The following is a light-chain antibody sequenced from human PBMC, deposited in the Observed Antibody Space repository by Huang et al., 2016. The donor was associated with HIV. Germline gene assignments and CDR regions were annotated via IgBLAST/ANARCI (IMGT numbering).Light chain of an antibody. CDR2: GAS. CDR1: QNILTTSNNKTF. Sequence: DIVLTQSPDSLAVSLGERATMNCQSSQNILTTSNNKTFVAWYQLTAGRPPKILIAGASTREPGAPDRISGGWCGTDFTLTSSSLQAEDVAIYYCQQYDTLPGFGQGTKVEI. CDR3: QQYDTLPG. V-gene: IGKV4-1*01. J-gene: IGKJ1*01.